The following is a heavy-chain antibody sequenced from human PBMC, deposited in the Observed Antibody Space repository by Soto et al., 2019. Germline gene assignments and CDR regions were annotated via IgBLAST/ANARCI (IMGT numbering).Heavy chain of an antibody. D-gene: IGHD6-6*01. Sequence: SETLSLTCAVYGGSFSGYYWSWIRQPPGKGLEWIGEINHSGSTNYNPSLKSRVTISVDTSKNQFSLKLSSVTAADTAVYYCARGVRDSSSSGWFDPWGQGTLVTVSS. V-gene: IGHV4-34*01. CDR3: ARGVRDSSSSGWFDP. CDR1: GGSFSGYY. J-gene: IGHJ5*02. CDR2: INHSGST.